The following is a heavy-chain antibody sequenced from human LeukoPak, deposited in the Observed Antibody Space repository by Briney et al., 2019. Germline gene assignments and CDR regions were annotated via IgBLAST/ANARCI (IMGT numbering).Heavy chain of an antibody. V-gene: IGHV3-7*01. D-gene: IGHD4-11*01. J-gene: IGHJ4*02. CDR3: ARLSVTNNFDY. CDR2: IKQDGSEE. CDR1: GFTSSSFW. Sequence: PGGSLRLSCAASGFTSSSFWMSWVRQAPGKGLEWVANIKQDGSEEYYVDSVKGRFTISRDNAKNSLYLQMNGLGAEDTAVYYCARLSVTNNFDYWGQGTLVTVSS.